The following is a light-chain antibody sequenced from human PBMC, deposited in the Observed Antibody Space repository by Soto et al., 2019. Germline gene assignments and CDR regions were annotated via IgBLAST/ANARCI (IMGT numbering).Light chain of an antibody. CDR2: GAS. J-gene: IGKJ5*01. CDR3: QQYNHRYT. Sequence: VITQSPATLSVSPGERATLSFRASESVSSNLAWYQQRPGQAPRLLIYGASTRATDTPVRFRGSGSGTEFTLTISSLQSEDFAVYYCQQYNHRYTFGQGTRLEIK. V-gene: IGKV3-15*01. CDR1: ESVSSN.